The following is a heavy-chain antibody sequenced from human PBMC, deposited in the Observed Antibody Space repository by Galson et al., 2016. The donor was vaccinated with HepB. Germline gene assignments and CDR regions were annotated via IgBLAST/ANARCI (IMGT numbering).Heavy chain of an antibody. J-gene: IGHJ6*02. V-gene: IGHV6-1*01. CDR1: GDSVSSNSAT. CDR2: TYYRSRWYS. D-gene: IGHD1-1*01. Sequence: CAISGDSVSSNSATWNWIRLSPSRGLEWLGRTYYRSRWYSDYALSVKSRITINADTSKSQFSLRLNSVTPEDTAAYYCARRTGNGFDVWGQGTTVTVSS. CDR3: ARRTGNGFDV.